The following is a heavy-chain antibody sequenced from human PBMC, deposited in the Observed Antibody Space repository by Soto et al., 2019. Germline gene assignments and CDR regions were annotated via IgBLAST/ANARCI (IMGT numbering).Heavy chain of an antibody. V-gene: IGHV1-2*04. CDR2: ISPNSGDT. Sequence: ASVKVSCKASGYTFTGYYMHWVRQAPGQGLEWMGWISPNSGDTNYAQKFQGWVTMTRDTSISTAYMELSRLKSDDTAVYFCATVGLNYYYGMDVWGQGTTVTVSS. CDR3: ATVGLNYYYGMDV. J-gene: IGHJ6*02. CDR1: GYTFTGYY.